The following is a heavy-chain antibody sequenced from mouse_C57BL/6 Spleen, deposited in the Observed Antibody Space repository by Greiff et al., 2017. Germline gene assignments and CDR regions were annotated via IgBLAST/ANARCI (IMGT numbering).Heavy chain of an antibody. Sequence: QVQLQQPGAELVRPGSSVKLSCKASGYTFTSYWMHWVKQRPIQGLEWIGNIDPSDSETHYNQKFKDKATLTVDKSSSTAYMQLSSLTSEDSAVYYCARDDVGGPWFAYWGQGTLVTVAA. J-gene: IGHJ3*01. CDR2: IDPSDSET. CDR1: GYTFTSYW. V-gene: IGHV1-52*01. CDR3: ARDDVGGPWFAY. D-gene: IGHD2-12*01.